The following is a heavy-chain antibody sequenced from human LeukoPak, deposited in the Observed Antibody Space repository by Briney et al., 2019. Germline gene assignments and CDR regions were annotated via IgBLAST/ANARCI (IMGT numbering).Heavy chain of an antibody. CDR2: ISYDGGKT. V-gene: IGHV3-30*18. CDR1: GFTFSSYG. Sequence: GRSLRLSCAASGFTFSSYGMHWVRQAPGKGLEWVALISYDGGKTYYADSVKGRFTISRDNSKNTLYLQMNSLRAEDTAVYYCAKSGLVSMIIDYWGQGTLVTVSS. CDR3: AKSGLVSMIIDY. D-gene: IGHD3-22*01. J-gene: IGHJ4*02.